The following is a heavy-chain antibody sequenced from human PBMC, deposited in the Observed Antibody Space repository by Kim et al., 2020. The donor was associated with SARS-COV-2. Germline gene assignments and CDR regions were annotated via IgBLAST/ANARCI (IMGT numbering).Heavy chain of an antibody. CDR1: GFTSSSHA. D-gene: IGHD3-22*01. J-gene: IGHJ4*02. CDR2: ISGSGDST. Sequence: GGSLRLSCAASGFTSSSHAMRGGRKAPGKGLEWVSAISGSGDSTFYAESVKGRFTISRDNSKNTLYLQMNSLRAEDTALYYCTKELRYSYYSDNSGYYFAFVDWGQRTLVTVSS. CDR3: TKELRYSYYSDNSGYYFAFVD. V-gene: IGHV3-23*01.